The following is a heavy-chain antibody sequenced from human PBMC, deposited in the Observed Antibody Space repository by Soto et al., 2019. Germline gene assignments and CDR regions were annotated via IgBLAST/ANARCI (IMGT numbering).Heavy chain of an antibody. CDR2: IRSNERDT. D-gene: IGHD1-1*01. V-gene: IGHV3-74*01. CDR1: GLSFSDYW. Sequence: EVRLVESGGGLVQPGGSLRLSCVDSGLSFSDYWIHWVRQAPGKGLMWVSGIRSNERDTAYADSVKGRFTISRDNANNTAYLQMNNRRAEDAAVYYCGRVEWNAGGDWGQGTLVTVSS. CDR3: GRVEWNAGGD. J-gene: IGHJ4*02.